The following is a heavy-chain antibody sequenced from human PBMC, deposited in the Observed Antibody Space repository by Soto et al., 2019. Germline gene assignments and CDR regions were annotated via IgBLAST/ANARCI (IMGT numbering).Heavy chain of an antibody. CDR2: IYHSGST. Sequence: SETLSHTCAVSGGCISSGGYSWSWIRQPPGKGLERIGYIYHSGSTYYNPSLKSRVTISVDRSKNQFSLKLSSVTAADTAVYYCARVPDRWGQGTLVTVS. V-gene: IGHV4-30-2*01. J-gene: IGHJ5*02. CDR1: GGCISSGGYS. CDR3: ARVPDR. D-gene: IGHD2-2*01.